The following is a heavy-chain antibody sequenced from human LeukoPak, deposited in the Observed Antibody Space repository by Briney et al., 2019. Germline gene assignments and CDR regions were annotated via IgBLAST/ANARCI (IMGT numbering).Heavy chain of an antibody. D-gene: IGHD3-22*01. J-gene: IGHJ3*02. Sequence: SETLSLTCTVSGGSISSSSYYWGWIRQPPGKGLEWIGSIYYSGSTYYNPSLKSRVTISVDTSKNQFSLKLSSVTAADTAAYYCATMGPDSSGYYPHDAFDIWGQGTMVTVSS. V-gene: IGHV4-39*07. CDR1: GGSISSSSYY. CDR2: IYYSGST. CDR3: ATMGPDSSGYYPHDAFDI.